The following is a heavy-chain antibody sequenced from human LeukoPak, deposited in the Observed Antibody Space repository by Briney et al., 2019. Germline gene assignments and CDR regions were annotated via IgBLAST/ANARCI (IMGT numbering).Heavy chain of an antibody. D-gene: IGHD6-19*01. Sequence: PGGSLRLSCAASGFTFSSYAMSWVRQAPGKGLEWVSAISGSGGSTYYADSVKGRFTISRDNSKNTLYLQMNSLRAEDTAIYYCAKDASYSSGWDLFDYWGQGTLVTVSS. CDR1: GFTFSSYA. CDR3: AKDASYSSGWDLFDY. J-gene: IGHJ4*02. CDR2: ISGSGGST. V-gene: IGHV3-23*01.